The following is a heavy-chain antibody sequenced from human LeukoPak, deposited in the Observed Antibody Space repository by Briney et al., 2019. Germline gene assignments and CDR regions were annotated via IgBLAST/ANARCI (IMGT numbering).Heavy chain of an antibody. CDR1: GDSVSSNNGA. V-gene: IGHV6-1*01. CDR3: ARDVGTTGWHTFDY. D-gene: IGHD3-9*01. Sequence: SHTLSLTCAISGDSVSSNNGAWHGIGQSPSRGLEWLGRTYYRSKWYNDYAESLISRITISPVTSKNQFSLQLYSVTPEHTAVYYCARDVGTTGWHTFDYWGQGTLVTVSS. CDR2: TYYRSKWYN. J-gene: IGHJ4*02.